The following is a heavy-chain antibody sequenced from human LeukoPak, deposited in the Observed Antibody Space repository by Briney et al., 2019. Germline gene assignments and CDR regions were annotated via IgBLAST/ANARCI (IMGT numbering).Heavy chain of an antibody. CDR1: GYSFTSNV. CDR2: ISGYNGNT. D-gene: IGHD1-1*01. V-gene: IGHV1-18*01. Sequence: GASVKVSCKASGYSFTSNVISWVRQAPGQGLEWMGWISGYNGNTNYAQKFQGRVTMTTDTSTRAVYMDLRSLRSDDTAVYYCARAHRQLERLGRYYFDYWGQGTLVTVSS. CDR3: ARAHRQLERLGRYYFDY. J-gene: IGHJ4*02.